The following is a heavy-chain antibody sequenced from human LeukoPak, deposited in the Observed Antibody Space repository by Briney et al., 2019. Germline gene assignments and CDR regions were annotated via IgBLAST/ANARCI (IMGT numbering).Heavy chain of an antibody. CDR1: GYTFTSYY. Sequence: ASVKVSCKASGYTFTSYYMHWVRQAPGQGLEWMGIINPSGGSTSYAQKFQGRVTVTRDMSTSTVYMELSSLRSEDTAVYYCARDGMPSGSYDRHYYYYYMDVWGKGTTVTVSS. V-gene: IGHV1-46*01. CDR2: INPSGGST. D-gene: IGHD1-26*01. J-gene: IGHJ6*03. CDR3: ARDGMPSGSYDRHYYYYYMDV.